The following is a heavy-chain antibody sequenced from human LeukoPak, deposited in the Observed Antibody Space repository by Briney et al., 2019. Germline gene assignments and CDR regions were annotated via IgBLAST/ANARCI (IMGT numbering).Heavy chain of an antibody. J-gene: IGHJ4*02. CDR3: VRDGATRLEFDY. CDR1: GFTFNNYS. V-gene: IGHV3-21*01. CDR2: ISAGGTYI. D-gene: IGHD4/OR15-4a*01. Sequence: GGSLRLSCAASGFTFNNYSMNWVRQAPGKGLEWVSSISAGGTYIHYADSVMGRFTISRDNAKNSLFMQMNNLRAEDTAVYYCVRDGATRLEFDYWGQGTLVTVSS.